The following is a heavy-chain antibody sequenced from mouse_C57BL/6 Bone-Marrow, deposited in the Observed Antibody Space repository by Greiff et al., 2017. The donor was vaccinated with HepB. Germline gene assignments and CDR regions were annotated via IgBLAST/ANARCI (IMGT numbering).Heavy chain of an antibody. CDR1: GYTFTSYW. V-gene: IGHV1-61*01. CDR2: IYPSDSET. Sequence: QVQLKQPGAELVRPGSSVKLSCKASGYTFTSYWMDWVKQRPGQGLEWIGNIYPSDSETHYNQKFKDKATLTVDKSSSTAYMQLSSLTSEDSAVYYCARRGSSYGYWGQGTTLTVSS. J-gene: IGHJ2*01. CDR3: ARRGSSYGY. D-gene: IGHD1-1*01.